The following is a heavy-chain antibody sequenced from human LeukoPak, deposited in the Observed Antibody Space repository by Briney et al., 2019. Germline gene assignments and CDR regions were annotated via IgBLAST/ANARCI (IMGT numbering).Heavy chain of an antibody. CDR3: ASGGSYFDY. V-gene: IGHV3-7*03. Sequence: GGSLRLSCAASGFTFSNYWMSWVRQAPGKGLEWVGHIKEDGSSQNYADSVKGRFTISRDNAKSSLHLQMNGLRAEDTAMYYCASGGSYFDYWGQGTLVTVSS. CDR1: GFTFSNYW. CDR2: IKEDGSSQ. D-gene: IGHD1-26*01. J-gene: IGHJ4*02.